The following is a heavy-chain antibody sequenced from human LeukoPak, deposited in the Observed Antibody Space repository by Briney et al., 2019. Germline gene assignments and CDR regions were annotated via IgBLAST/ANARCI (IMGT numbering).Heavy chain of an antibody. V-gene: IGHV3-23*01. D-gene: IGHD6-19*01. CDR2: ISSSGGNT. CDR1: GFSVSNYA. Sequence: PGGSLRLSCAASGFSVSNYAMTWVRQAPGKGLEWVSAISSSGGNTFYADSVKGRFTIYRDNPKNTLYLQMNSLRDEDTAVYYCANPPWQVPQQGYWGQGTLVTVSS. J-gene: IGHJ4*02. CDR3: ANPPWQVPQQGY.